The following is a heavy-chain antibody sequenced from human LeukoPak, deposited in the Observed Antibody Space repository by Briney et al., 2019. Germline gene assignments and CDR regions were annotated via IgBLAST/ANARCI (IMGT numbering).Heavy chain of an antibody. CDR2: INTNSGGT. J-gene: IGHJ4*02. CDR3: ARTTYYDFWTGYPYFDY. CDR1: GYTFTGYY. D-gene: IGHD3-3*01. Sequence: GPSVKVSCKASGYTFTGYYMHWVRQAPGQGLEWMGWINTNSGGTNYAQKFQGRVTMTRDTSISTAYMELSRLRSDDTAVYYCARTTYYDFWTGYPYFDYWGQGTLVTVSS. V-gene: IGHV1-2*02.